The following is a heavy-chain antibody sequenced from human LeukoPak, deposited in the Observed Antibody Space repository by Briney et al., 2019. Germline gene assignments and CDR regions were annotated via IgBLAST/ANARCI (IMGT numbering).Heavy chain of an antibody. D-gene: IGHD5-12*01. CDR3: ASSMVATLVYFDY. V-gene: IGHV4-30-4*08. J-gene: IGHJ4*02. Sequence: SETLSLTCTVSGGSISSGGYYWSWIRQHPGKGLEWIGYIYYSGSTYYNPSLKSRVTISVDTSKNQFSLKLSSVTAADTAVYYCASSMVATLVYFDYWGQGTLVTVSS. CDR2: IYYSGST. CDR1: GGSISSGGYY.